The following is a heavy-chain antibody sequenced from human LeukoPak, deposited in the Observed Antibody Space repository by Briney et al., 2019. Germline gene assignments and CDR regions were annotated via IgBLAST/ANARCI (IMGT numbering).Heavy chain of an antibody. D-gene: IGHD1-1*01. Sequence: SETLSLTCSVSGGSVSSADHYWRWIRQPPGKGLEWIGYIYYSGSTNYNPSLKSRVTISVDTSQNQFSLTLSSVTAADTAVYYCARDGRAGRRYRYVGGFDHWGQGTLVTVLS. CDR1: GGSVSSADHY. J-gene: IGHJ5*02. V-gene: IGHV4-61*08. CDR2: IYYSGST. CDR3: ARDGRAGRRYRYVGGFDH.